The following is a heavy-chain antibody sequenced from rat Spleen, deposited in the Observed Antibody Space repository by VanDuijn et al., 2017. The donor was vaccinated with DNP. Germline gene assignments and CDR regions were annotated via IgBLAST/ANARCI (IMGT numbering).Heavy chain of an antibody. V-gene: IGHV5-31*01. J-gene: IGHJ2*01. Sequence: EVQLVESGGDLVQPGRSLKLSCVVSGFTFNNYWMTWIRQVPGKGLEWVASITSSGGTTYYPDSVKGRFTISRNIAENTLYLQMNSLRSEETATYYCARTLFNTCYSDYWGQGVMVTVS. CDR2: ITSSGGTT. D-gene: IGHD4-1*01. CDR3: ARTLFNTCYSDY. CDR1: GFTFNNYW.